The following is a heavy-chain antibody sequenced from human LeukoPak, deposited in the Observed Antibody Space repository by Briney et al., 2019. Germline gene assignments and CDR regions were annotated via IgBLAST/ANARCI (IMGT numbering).Heavy chain of an antibody. J-gene: IGHJ4*02. CDR1: GFTFSSHW. V-gene: IGHV3-7*01. CDR2: IKHDGSEK. CDR3: GTRAY. Sequence: GGSLRLSCAASGFTFSSHWMIWVRKAPGKGLEWVANIKHDGSEKYYVDSVKGRFTVSRDNAKNSLFLQMNSLRAEDTAVYYCGTRAYWGQGTLVTVSS.